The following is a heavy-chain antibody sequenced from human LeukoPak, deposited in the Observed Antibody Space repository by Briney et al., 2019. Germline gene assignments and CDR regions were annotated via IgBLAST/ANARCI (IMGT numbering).Heavy chain of an antibody. J-gene: IGHJ4*02. CDR2: IKQDGSEK. CDR1: GFTFSRYW. D-gene: IGHD3-16*01. CDR3: ARDPYAGIMITFGGVIERDY. V-gene: IGHV3-7*01. Sequence: GGSLRLSCTASGFTFSRYWMSWVRQAPGKGLGWVANIKQDGSEKYYVDSVKGRFTISRDNAKNSLYLQLNSLRAEDTAVYYCARDPYAGIMITFGGVIERDYWGQGTLVTVSS.